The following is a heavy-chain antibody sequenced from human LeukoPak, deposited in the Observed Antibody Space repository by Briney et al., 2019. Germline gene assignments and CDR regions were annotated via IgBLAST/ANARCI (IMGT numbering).Heavy chain of an antibody. Sequence: SETLSLTCTVSGGSISSSSYYWGWIRQPPGTGLEWIGSIYYSGSTYYNPSLKSRVTISVDTSKNQFSLKLSSVTAADTAVYYCARLRFGEFIDYWGQGTLVTVSS. CDR3: ARLRFGEFIDY. D-gene: IGHD3-10*01. CDR2: IYYSGST. J-gene: IGHJ4*02. V-gene: IGHV4-39*07. CDR1: GGSISSSSYY.